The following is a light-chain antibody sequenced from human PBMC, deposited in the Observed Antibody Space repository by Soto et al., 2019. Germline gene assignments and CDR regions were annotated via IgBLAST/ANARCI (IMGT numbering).Light chain of an antibody. J-gene: IGKJ1*01. V-gene: IGKV3-20*01. CDR1: QNIYSNY. Sequence: IVVTQSPGSLSLSPGEGASLSCRTSQNIYSNYLAWYQHKPGRSPRLLIYHSSTRAAGTPDRFSGSGSGTDFALTISRLEPEDFAVYYCQQYGSSPQTFGQGTKVDIK. CDR2: HSS. CDR3: QQYGSSPQT.